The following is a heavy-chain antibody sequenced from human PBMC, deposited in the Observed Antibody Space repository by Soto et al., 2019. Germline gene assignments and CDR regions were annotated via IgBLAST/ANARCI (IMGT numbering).Heavy chain of an antibody. CDR2: ISSSSTNI. J-gene: IGHJ4*02. CDR3: ARGPLYYFDY. CDR1: GFIFTSYT. V-gene: IGHV3-21*02. Sequence: EVRLVESGGGLVKPGGSLRLSCAASGFIFTSYTMNWVRRAPGKGLEWVSSISSSSTNIHYADSVKGRFTISRDNAKKSLYLQMNSLRAEDTAVYYCARGPLYYFDYWGQGTLVTVSS.